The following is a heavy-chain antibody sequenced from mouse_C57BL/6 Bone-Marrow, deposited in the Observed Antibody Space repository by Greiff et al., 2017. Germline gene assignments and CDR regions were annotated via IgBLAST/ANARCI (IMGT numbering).Heavy chain of an antibody. D-gene: IGHD4-1*01. V-gene: IGHV1-59*01. J-gene: IGHJ2*01. CDR2: IDPSDSYT. CDR1: GYTFTSYW. CDR3: ARGANWDFDY. Sequence: QVQLKQPGAELVRPGTSVKLSCKASGYTFTSYWMHWVKQRPGQGLEWMGVIDPSDSYTNYNQKLKGKGTLPVDTSSNTSYMQLSSLTSEDSAVYYCARGANWDFDYWGQGTTLTVSS.